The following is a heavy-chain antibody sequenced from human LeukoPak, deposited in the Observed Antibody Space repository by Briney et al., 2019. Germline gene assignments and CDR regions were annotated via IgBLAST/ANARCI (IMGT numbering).Heavy chain of an antibody. CDR1: GFTFSSYG. CDR2: ISYDGSNK. Sequence: GGSLRLSCAASGFTFSSYGMHCVRQAPGKGLEWVAVISYDGSNKYYADSVKGRFTISRDNYKNTLYLQMNSLRAEATAVYYCAKDITVIVDFDYWGQGTLVTVSS. CDR3: AKDITVIVDFDY. V-gene: IGHV3-30*18. J-gene: IGHJ4*02. D-gene: IGHD3-22*01.